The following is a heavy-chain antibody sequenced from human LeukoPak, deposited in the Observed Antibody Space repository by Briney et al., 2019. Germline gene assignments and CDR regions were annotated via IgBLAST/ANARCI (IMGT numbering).Heavy chain of an antibody. J-gene: IGHJ4*02. D-gene: IGHD6-13*01. CDR1: GGSFSGYY. CDR2: INHSGST. CDR3: ARGYSSSWLTFDY. Sequence: SETLSLTCAVYGGSFSGYYWSWIRQPPGKGLEWIGEINHSGSTNYNPSLKSRVTISVDTSKNQFSLKLSSVTAADTAVYYCARGYSSSWLTFDYWGQGTLVAVSS. V-gene: IGHV4-34*01.